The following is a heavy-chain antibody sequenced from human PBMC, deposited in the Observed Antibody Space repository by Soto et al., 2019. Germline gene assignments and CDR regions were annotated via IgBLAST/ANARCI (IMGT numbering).Heavy chain of an antibody. CDR2: IYWDDDK. CDR3: AHIVVAGLGYYFDY. Sequence: QITLKESGPTLVKPTQTRTLTCTFSGFSLSSPRMAVGWIRQPPGKALEWLALIYWDDDKRYSPFLKCRLTITKDTSKNQVVLTMSNMDPVDTARYYCAHIVVAGLGYYFDYWGQGTLVTVSS. D-gene: IGHD6-19*01. CDR1: GFSLSSPRMA. J-gene: IGHJ4*02. V-gene: IGHV2-5*02.